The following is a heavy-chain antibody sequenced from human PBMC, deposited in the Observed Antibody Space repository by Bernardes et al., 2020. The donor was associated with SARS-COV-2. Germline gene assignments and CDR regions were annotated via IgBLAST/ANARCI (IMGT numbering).Heavy chain of an antibody. D-gene: IGHD2-2*02. CDR3: ARHYCSSTSCYTYAFDI. CDR2: IYYSGST. Sequence: SETLSLTCTVSGGSISSYYWSWIRQPPGKGLEWIGYIYYSGSTNYNPSLKSRVTISVDTSKNQFSLKLSSVTAADTAVYYCARHYCSSTSCYTYAFDIWGKGTMVTVSS. J-gene: IGHJ3*02. V-gene: IGHV4-59*08. CDR1: GGSISSYY.